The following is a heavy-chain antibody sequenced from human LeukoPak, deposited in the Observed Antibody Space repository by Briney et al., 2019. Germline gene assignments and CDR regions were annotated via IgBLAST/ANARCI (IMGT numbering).Heavy chain of an antibody. CDR2: IRSKTNTYAT. V-gene: IGHV3-73*01. D-gene: IGHD1-26*01. CDR3: CRLIEGTTGDAFDI. Sequence: PGGSLRLSCAASGFTFSSYGMSWVRQASGKGLEWIGRIRSKTNTYATAYVSSLKGRITISRDDSKNMAYLQMNSLKTEDTAVYYCCRLIEGTTGDAFDIWGQGTMVTVSS. CDR1: GFTFSSYG. J-gene: IGHJ3*02.